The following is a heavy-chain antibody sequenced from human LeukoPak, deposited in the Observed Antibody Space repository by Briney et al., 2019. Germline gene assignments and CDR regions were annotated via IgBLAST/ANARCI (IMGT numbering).Heavy chain of an antibody. D-gene: IGHD3-22*01. CDR3: ARDQYYDSKGWFDP. J-gene: IGHJ5*02. V-gene: IGHV1-2*02. Sequence: ASVTVSFKASGYTFTGYYMHWVRQAPGQGLEGMGWIKPDSGGTYYSQKFQGRVTMASDTSISTAYMELSRLRSDNTAVYYCARDQYYDSKGWFDPWGQGTLVTVSS. CDR1: GYTFTGYY. CDR2: IKPDSGGT.